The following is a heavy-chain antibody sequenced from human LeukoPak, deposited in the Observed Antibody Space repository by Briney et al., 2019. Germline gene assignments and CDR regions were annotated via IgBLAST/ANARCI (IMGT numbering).Heavy chain of an antibody. V-gene: IGHV3-30*04. J-gene: IGHJ4*02. CDR2: ISYDGSNK. D-gene: IGHD2-15*01. CDR3: ARDGGGFEWTCSGGSCLPVDY. CDR1: GFTFSSYA. Sequence: GGSLRLSCAASGFTFSSYAMHWVRQAPGKGLEWVAVISYDGSNKYYADSVKGRFTISRDNSKNTLYLQMNSLRAEDTAVYYCARDGGGFEWTCSGGSCLPVDYWGQGTLVTVSS.